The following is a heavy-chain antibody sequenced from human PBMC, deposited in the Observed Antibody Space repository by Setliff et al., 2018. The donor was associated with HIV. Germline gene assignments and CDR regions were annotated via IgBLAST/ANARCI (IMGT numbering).Heavy chain of an antibody. CDR3: ARVATVSHPGDYFDY. D-gene: IGHD4-4*01. J-gene: IGHJ4*02. V-gene: IGHV1-8*01. Sequence: ASVKVSCKASGYTFSNYDINWVRQATGQGLEWVGWMNPNSGNTGYAQKFQGRVTLTRNTSISTAYMELSSLRSEDTAVYSCARVATVSHPGDYFDYWGQGTLVT. CDR2: MNPNSGNT. CDR1: GYTFSNYD.